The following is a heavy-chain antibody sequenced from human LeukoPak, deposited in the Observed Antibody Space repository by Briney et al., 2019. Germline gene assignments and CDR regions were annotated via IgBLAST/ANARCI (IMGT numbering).Heavy chain of an antibody. Sequence: SQTLSLTCGISGDSVSSNSVAWTWIRQSPSRGLEWLGRTYYRSKWYNDYAVSVKSRITINADTSKNQFSLQLNSVIPEDTAVYYCARAVAGRLDYWGQGTLVTVSS. V-gene: IGHV6-1*01. CDR3: ARAVAGRLDY. CDR2: TYYRSKWYN. D-gene: IGHD6-19*01. J-gene: IGHJ4*02. CDR1: GDSVSSNSVA.